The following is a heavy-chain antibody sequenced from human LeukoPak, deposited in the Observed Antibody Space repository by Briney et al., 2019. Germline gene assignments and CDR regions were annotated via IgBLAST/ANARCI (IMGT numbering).Heavy chain of an antibody. CDR3: AKAGYSSGWYLKIFDY. CDR2: ISWNSGSI. V-gene: IGHV3-9*01. J-gene: IGHJ4*02. CDR1: GFTFDDYA. Sequence: GGSLRLSCAASGFTFDDYAMHWVRQAPGKGLEWVSGISWNSGSIGYADSVKGRFTISRDNAKNSLYLQMNSLRAEDTALYYCAKAGYSSGWYLKIFDYWGQGTLVTVSS. D-gene: IGHD6-19*01.